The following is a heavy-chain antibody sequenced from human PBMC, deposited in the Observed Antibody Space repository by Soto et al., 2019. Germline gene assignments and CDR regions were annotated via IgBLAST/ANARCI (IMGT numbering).Heavy chain of an antibody. J-gene: IGHJ4*02. CDR2: ISGSGGST. CDR3: AKANHPVVVVAATPHRY. V-gene: IGHV3-23*01. D-gene: IGHD2-15*01. CDR1: GFTFSSYA. Sequence: GSLRLSCAASGFTFSSYAMSWVRQAPGKGLEWVSAISGSGGSTYYADSVKGRFTISRDNSKNTLYLQMNSLRAEDTAVYYCAKANHPVVVVAATPHRYWGQGTLVTVSS.